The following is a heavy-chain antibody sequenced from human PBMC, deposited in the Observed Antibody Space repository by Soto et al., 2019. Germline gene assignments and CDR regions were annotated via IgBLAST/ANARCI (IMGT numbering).Heavy chain of an antibody. V-gene: IGHV3-23*01. CDR1: GFTFSSYA. J-gene: IGHJ4*02. CDR3: AKDRGYDYVWGSYRSYDY. CDR2: ISGSGGST. D-gene: IGHD3-16*02. Sequence: GGSLRLSCAASGFTFSSYAMSWVRQAPGKGLEWVSAISGSGGSTYYADSVKGRFTISRDNSKNTLYLQMNSLRAEDTAVYYCAKDRGYDYVWGSYRSYDYWGQGTLVTVS.